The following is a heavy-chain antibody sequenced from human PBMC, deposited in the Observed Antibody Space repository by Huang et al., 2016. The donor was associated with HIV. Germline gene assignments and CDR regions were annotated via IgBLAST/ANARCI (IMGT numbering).Heavy chain of an antibody. D-gene: IGHD3-10*01. V-gene: IGHV3-11*01. CDR2: ISSRENSI. CDR1: GLTFSDYY. CDR3: ARRSAFYRLDY. J-gene: IGHJ4*02. Sequence: QVQLVESGGGLVKPGGSLRLSCAASGLTFSDYYMSWSRQSPGKGLEWISYISSRENSIYYADSVKGRVTISRDDAKNSLYLQMNSLRADDTAVYYCARRSAFYRLDYWGQGTLVTVSS.